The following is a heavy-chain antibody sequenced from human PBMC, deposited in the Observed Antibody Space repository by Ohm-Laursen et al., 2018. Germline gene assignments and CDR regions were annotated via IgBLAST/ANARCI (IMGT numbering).Heavy chain of an antibody. CDR3: AREGVRGAINWFDP. V-gene: IGHV3-33*01. CDR1: GFTFSSYG. Sequence: SLRLSCAASGFTFSSYGMHWVRQAPGKGLEWVALIWFDGSNKYYAASVRGRFTISRDNSKNTLYVQMNSLRAEDTAVYYCAREGVRGAINWFDPWGQGTLVTVSS. J-gene: IGHJ5*02. CDR2: IWFDGSNK. D-gene: IGHD3-10*01.